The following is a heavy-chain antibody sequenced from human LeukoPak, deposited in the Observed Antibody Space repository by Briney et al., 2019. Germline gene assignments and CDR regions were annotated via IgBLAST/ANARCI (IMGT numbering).Heavy chain of an antibody. D-gene: IGHD3-9*01. CDR3: ARLYYDILTGYLHYYYYGMDV. CDR2: IIPILGIA. Sequence: SVKVSCKASGGTFSSYAISWVRQAPGQGLEWMGRIIPILGIANYAQKFQGRVTMTADKSTSTAYMELRSLRSDDTAVYYCARLYYDILTGYLHYYYYGMDVWGQGTTVTVSS. V-gene: IGHV1-69*04. J-gene: IGHJ6*02. CDR1: GGTFSSYA.